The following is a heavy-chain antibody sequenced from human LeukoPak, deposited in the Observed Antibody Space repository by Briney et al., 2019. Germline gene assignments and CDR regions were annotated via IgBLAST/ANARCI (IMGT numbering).Heavy chain of an antibody. J-gene: IGHJ5*02. CDR1: GGSFSGYY. Sequence: PSETLSLTCAVYGGSFSGYYWSWIRQPPGRGLEWIANIYYSGSAYYSPSLKSRVTVSIDTSKNQFSLKLNSVTAADTAVYYCARQSTIAAARIDPWGQGTLVTVSS. D-gene: IGHD6-25*01. CDR2: IYYSGSA. V-gene: IGHV4-34*01. CDR3: ARQSTIAAARIDP.